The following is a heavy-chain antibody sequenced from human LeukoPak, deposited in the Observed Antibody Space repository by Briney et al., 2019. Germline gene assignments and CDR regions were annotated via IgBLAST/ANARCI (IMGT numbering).Heavy chain of an antibody. CDR3: AKGGKWDVTPFDY. V-gene: IGHV3-23*01. Sequence: GGSLRLSCAASGFTFTSYSMNWVRQAPGKGLEWVSTISGGGSTYYADSVKGRFTISRDNSKNTLYLQVNSLRAEDTAVYYCAKGGKWDVTPFDYWGQGTLDTVSS. CDR2: ISGGGST. CDR1: GFTFTSYS. D-gene: IGHD1-26*01. J-gene: IGHJ4*02.